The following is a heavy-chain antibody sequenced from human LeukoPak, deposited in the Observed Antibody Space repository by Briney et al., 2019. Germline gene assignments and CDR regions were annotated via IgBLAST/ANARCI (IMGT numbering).Heavy chain of an antibody. CDR3: ARHLYGDLNYYYYGMDV. Sequence: GGSLRLSCAASAFTVSSNYMSWVRQAPGKGLEWVSVIYSGGSRYYTDSVKGRFTISRDNSKNTMYLQMNSLRGEDTAVYYCARHLYGDLNYYYYGMDVWGQGTTVTVSS. D-gene: IGHD4-17*01. V-gene: IGHV3-66*04. J-gene: IGHJ6*02. CDR2: IYSGGSR. CDR1: AFTVSSNY.